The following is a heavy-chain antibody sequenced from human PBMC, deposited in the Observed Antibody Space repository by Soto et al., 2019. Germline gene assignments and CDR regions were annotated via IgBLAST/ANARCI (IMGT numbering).Heavy chain of an antibody. Sequence: QVQLQQWGAGLLKPSETLFLTCAVYGGSFSGYYWCWIRQPPGKGLEWNGQINHSGSTNYNPSLKSLVTISEDTSKNLFSLTLGSVTAADTAVYYCARGWGRIFDYWGQGTLVTVSS. CDR2: INHSGST. V-gene: IGHV4-34*01. CDR3: ARGWGRIFDY. J-gene: IGHJ4*02. CDR1: GGSFSGYY. D-gene: IGHD7-27*01.